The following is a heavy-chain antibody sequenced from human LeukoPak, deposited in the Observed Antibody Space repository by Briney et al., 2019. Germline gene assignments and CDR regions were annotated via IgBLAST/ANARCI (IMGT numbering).Heavy chain of an antibody. Sequence: ASVKVSCKASGYTFTSYAMNWVRQAPGQGLEWMGIINPSGGSTSYAQKFQGRVTMTRDMSTSTVYMELSSLRSEDTAVYYCARASTGPEGNFDYWGQGTLVTVSS. CDR2: INPSGGST. D-gene: IGHD1-14*01. V-gene: IGHV1-46*01. CDR3: ARASTGPEGNFDY. CDR1: GYTFTSYA. J-gene: IGHJ4*02.